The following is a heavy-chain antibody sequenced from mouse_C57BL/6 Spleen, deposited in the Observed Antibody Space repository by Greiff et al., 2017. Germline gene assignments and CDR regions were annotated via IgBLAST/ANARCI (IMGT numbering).Heavy chain of an antibody. CDR3: ASSYYGNSEGY. Sequence: VQLQQSGAELVKPGASVKISCKASGYAFSSYWMHWVKQRPGKGLEWIGQIYPGDGVTNYNGKFKGKATLTADKSSSTAYMQLSSLTSEDSAVYFCASSYYGNSEGYWGQGTTLTVSS. D-gene: IGHD2-1*01. J-gene: IGHJ2*01. V-gene: IGHV1-80*01. CDR1: GYAFSSYW. CDR2: IYPGDGVT.